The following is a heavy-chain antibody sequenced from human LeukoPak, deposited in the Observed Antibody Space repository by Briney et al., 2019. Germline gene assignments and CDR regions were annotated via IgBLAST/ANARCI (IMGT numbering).Heavy chain of an antibody. J-gene: IGHJ4*01. CDR3: ARDAQRGFDYSNSLKY. D-gene: IGHD4-11*01. CDR2: IWSDGSSR. CDR1: GFIFSHYG. Sequence: GGSLRLSCEASGFIFSHYGLHWVRQAPGKGLEWVAVIWSDGSSRFYAGSVKGRFTISRDNSQNTVFLEMDSLRAEDTAMYYCARDAQRGFDYSNSLKYWGHGTLVTVSS. V-gene: IGHV3-33*01.